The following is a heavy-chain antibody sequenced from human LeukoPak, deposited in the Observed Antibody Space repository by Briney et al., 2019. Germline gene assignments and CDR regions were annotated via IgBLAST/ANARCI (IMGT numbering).Heavy chain of an antibody. Sequence: GESLRISCKGSGYTFSSYWIGWVRQMPGKGLEWMGLIYPGDSDTRYSPSLQGQVTISVDTSIGTAYLQWSSLKASDTAIYYCARQNDFRLDYWGQGTLVTVSS. J-gene: IGHJ4*02. CDR3: ARQNDFRLDY. CDR1: GYTFSSYW. CDR2: IYPGDSDT. D-gene: IGHD3-3*01. V-gene: IGHV5-51*01.